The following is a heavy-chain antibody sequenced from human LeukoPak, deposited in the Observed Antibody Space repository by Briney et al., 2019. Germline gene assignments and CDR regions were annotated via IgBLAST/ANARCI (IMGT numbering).Heavy chain of an antibody. V-gene: IGHV3-48*04. Sequence: SGGSLRLSCAGSGFIFAGYTMNWVRQAPGKGLQWLAYISPSGGNTLYADSVKGRFTISRDNAKNSLYLQMNSLRAEDTAVYYCARGLKGWVEVAAARRYYYGMDVWGQGTTVTVSS. CDR1: GFIFAGYT. J-gene: IGHJ6*02. CDR3: ARGLKGWVEVAAARRYYYGMDV. D-gene: IGHD6-13*01. CDR2: ISPSGGNT.